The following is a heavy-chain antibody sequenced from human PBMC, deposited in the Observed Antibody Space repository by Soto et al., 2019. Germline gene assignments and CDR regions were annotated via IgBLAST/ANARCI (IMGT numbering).Heavy chain of an antibody. CDR2: INPNSGGA. CDR1: GYTFTGYY. D-gene: IGHD6-13*01. Sequence: QVQLVQSGAEVKKPGASVKVSCKASGYTFTGYYMHWVRQAPGQGLEWMGWINPNSGGANYAQKFQGRVTMTRDTSISTAYMELSRLRSDDTAVYYCAREAAARRYYYGIDVWGQGTTVTVSS. CDR3: AREAAARRYYYGIDV. V-gene: IGHV1-2*02. J-gene: IGHJ6*02.